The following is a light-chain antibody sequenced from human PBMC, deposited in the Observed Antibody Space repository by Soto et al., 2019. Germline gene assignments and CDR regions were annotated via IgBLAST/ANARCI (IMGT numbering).Light chain of an antibody. J-gene: IGKJ1*01. CDR2: GVS. CDR1: QSVSTGY. CDR3: QQYNNWPPT. V-gene: IGKV3-20*01. Sequence: EIVLTQSPGTLSLSPGERVTLSCRASQSVSTGYLAWYQQKPGQAPRLLIYGVSNRAAGIPDRFSGSESGTEFTLTISSLQSEDFAVYYCQQYNNWPPTFGQGTKVDIK.